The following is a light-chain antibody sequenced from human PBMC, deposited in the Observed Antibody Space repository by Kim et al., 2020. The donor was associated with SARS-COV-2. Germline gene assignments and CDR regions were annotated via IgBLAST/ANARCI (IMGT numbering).Light chain of an antibody. Sequence: GKTVRIRCQGDSRGRYYASWDQQRPGQAPVVVIYGKNNRPSGIPDRFSGSSSGNTASLTITGAQAEDEADYYCNSRDSSGNHVVFGGGTQLTVL. CDR2: GKN. J-gene: IGLJ2*01. CDR1: SRGRYY. V-gene: IGLV3-19*01. CDR3: NSRDSSGNHVV.